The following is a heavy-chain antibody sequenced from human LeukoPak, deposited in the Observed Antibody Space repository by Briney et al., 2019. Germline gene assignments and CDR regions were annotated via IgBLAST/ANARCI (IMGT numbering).Heavy chain of an antibody. J-gene: IGHJ4*02. Sequence: SETLSLTCTVSGGSISSSPYWWSWIRQPPGKGLEWIGIFYFSGSTFYHPSLEGRVSISADRSKNQFSLKLASVTAADTAVYYCARRAYGTGFDYWGQGTVVTVSS. CDR2: FYFSGST. CDR3: ARRAYGTGFDY. D-gene: IGHD3/OR15-3a*01. CDR1: GGSISSSPYW. V-gene: IGHV4-39*01.